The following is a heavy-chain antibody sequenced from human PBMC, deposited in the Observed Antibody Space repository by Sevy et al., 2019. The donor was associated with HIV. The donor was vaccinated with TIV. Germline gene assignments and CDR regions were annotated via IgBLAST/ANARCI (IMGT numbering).Heavy chain of an antibody. D-gene: IGHD3-10*01. CDR3: AKRPTTVMFREKGY. V-gene: IGHV3-23*01. Sequence: GGSLRLSCAASGFTFTNYAMNWVRQAPGKGLEWVSGISDSGDPTNYAESVKGRFTISRDNSKNTVSLQMSSLRAEETAIYYCAKRPTTVMFREKGYWGQGTRVTVSS. CDR1: GFTFTNYA. CDR2: ISDSGDPT. J-gene: IGHJ4*02.